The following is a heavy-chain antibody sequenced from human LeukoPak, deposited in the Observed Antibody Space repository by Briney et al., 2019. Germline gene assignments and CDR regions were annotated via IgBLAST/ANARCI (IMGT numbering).Heavy chain of an antibody. J-gene: IGHJ6*02. Sequence: SETLSLTCAVYGGSFSGYYWSWIRQPPGKGLEWIGEINHSGSTNYNPSLKSRVTISVDTSKNQFSLKLSSVTAADTAVYYCARLVSRGPYYYYGMDVWGQGTTVTVSS. CDR1: GGSFSGYY. CDR2: INHSGST. D-gene: IGHD3-10*01. V-gene: IGHV4-34*01. CDR3: ARLVSRGPYYYYGMDV.